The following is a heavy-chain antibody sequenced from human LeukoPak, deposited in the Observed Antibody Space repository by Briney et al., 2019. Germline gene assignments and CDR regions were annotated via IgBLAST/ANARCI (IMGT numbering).Heavy chain of an antibody. CDR1: GFTFGDYY. D-gene: IGHD3-16*01. CDR3: ARYRVITNDYFDS. J-gene: IGHJ4*02. Sequence: GGSLRLSCAASGFTFGDYYMTWIRQAPGKGLEWVSYISNSGNTIKEADSVKGRFTISRDNAQNSLFLQMKSLRAEDTAVYYCARYRVITNDYFDSWGQGALVTVSS. V-gene: IGHV3-11*01. CDR2: ISNSGNTI.